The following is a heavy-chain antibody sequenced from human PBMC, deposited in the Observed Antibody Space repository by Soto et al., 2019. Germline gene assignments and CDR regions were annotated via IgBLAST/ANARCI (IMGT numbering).Heavy chain of an antibody. D-gene: IGHD5-12*01. CDR2: INAGNGNT. CDR1: GYTFTSYA. V-gene: IGHV1-3*01. CDR3: ARVDSGYDRDDY. J-gene: IGHJ4*02. Sequence: QVQLVQSGAEVKKPGASVKVSCKASGYTFTSYAMHWVRQAPGQRLEGMGWINAGNGNTKYSQKFQVRVTITRDTSASTAYMDLSSLRSEDTAVYYCARVDSGYDRDDYWGQGTLVTVSS.